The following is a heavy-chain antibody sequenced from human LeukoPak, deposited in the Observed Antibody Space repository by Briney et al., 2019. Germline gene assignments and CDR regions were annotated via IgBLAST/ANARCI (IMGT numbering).Heavy chain of an antibody. Sequence: KPSETLFLTCTVSGGSISSSSYYWGWIRQPPGKGLEWIGSIYYSGSTYYNPSLKSRVTISVDTSKNQFSLKLSSVTAADTAVYYCARQSGYYSVDAFDIWGQGTMVTVSS. CDR1: GGSISSSSYY. V-gene: IGHV4-39*01. CDR3: ARQSGYYSVDAFDI. D-gene: IGHD3-22*01. CDR2: IYYSGST. J-gene: IGHJ3*02.